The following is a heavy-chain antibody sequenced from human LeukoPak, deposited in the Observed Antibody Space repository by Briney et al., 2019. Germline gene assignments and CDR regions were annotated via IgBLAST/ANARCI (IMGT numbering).Heavy chain of an antibody. J-gene: IGHJ6*02. D-gene: IGHD3-3*01. Sequence: SETLSLTCTVSGGSISSSSYYWGWIRQPPGKGLEWIGSIYYSGSTYYNPSLKSRVTISVDTSKNQFSLKLSSVTGADTAVYYCARPNSFWSGSGGDYYYGMDVWGQGTTVTVS. V-gene: IGHV4-39*01. CDR2: IYYSGST. CDR3: ARPNSFWSGSGGDYYYGMDV. CDR1: GGSISSSSYY.